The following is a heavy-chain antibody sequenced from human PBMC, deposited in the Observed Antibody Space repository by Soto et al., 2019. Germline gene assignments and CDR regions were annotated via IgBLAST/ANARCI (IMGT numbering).Heavy chain of an antibody. V-gene: IGHV3-23*01. J-gene: IGHJ5*02. CDR3: AKDSRAAVLRFLEWSTKRNWFDP. D-gene: IGHD3-3*01. CDR1: GFTFSSYA. Sequence: HPGGSLRLSCAASGFTFSSYAMSWVRQAPGKGLEWVSAISGSGGSTYYADSVKGRFTISRDNSKNTLYLQMNSLRAEDTAVYYCAKDSRAAVLRFLEWSTKRNWFDPWGQGTLVTVSS. CDR2: ISGSGGST.